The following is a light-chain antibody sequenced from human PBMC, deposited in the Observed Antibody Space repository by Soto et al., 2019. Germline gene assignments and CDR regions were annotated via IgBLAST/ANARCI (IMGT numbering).Light chain of an antibody. CDR3: QQYADSTWT. CDR1: QSVRSTY. CDR2: GAT. V-gene: IGKV3-20*01. Sequence: DIVLTQSPGTLSLSPGETATLACRASQSVRSTYIAWYQHKPGQAPRLLIYGATSRATGIPDRFSGTVSGTDFTLTISRLEPEDLAVYYCQQYADSTWTFGQGTKVEIK. J-gene: IGKJ1*01.